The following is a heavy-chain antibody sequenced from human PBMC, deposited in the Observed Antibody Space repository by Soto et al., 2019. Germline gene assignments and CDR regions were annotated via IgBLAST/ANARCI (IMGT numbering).Heavy chain of an antibody. CDR2: IWYDGSNK. CDR1: GFTFRTYG. CDR3: AREGGYCSSTSCPDPFDY. Sequence: QVQLVESGGGVVQPGRSLRLSCAASGFTFRTYGMHWVRQAPGKGLEWVTVIWYDGSNKYYADSVKGRFTISRDNSKNTLYLQMNSLRAEDTAVYYCAREGGYCSSTSCPDPFDYWGQGTLVTVSS. V-gene: IGHV3-33*01. J-gene: IGHJ4*02. D-gene: IGHD2-2*01.